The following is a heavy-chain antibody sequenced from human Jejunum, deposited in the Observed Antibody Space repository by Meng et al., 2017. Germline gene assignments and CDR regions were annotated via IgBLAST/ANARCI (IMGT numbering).Heavy chain of an antibody. CDR2: ISSSGGTV. D-gene: IGHD2-15*01. V-gene: IGHV3-48*03. J-gene: IGHJ4*02. CDR1: RFTFSSYE. CDR3: TTCAAHFYFFES. Sequence: GESLKISCATSRFTFSSYEMNWVRQAPGKGLEWVAHISSSGGTVYYADSVRGRFTISRDNTKDMLYLQMNNLRAEDTAIYYCTTCAAHFYFFESWGQGTLVTVSS.